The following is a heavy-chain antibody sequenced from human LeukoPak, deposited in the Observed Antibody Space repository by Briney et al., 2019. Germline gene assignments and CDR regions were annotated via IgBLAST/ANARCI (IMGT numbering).Heavy chain of an antibody. CDR1: GGSISSYY. Sequence: PSETLSLTCTVSGGSISSYYWSWIRQPPGKGLEWIGSIYYSKNTYYNPSLKSRVTISADTSKNQFSLTLGSVSATDTAVYYCVSPRGFSYGYFDYWGQGTLVTVSS. V-gene: IGHV4-59*05. CDR3: VSPRGFSYGYFDY. J-gene: IGHJ4*02. D-gene: IGHD5-18*01. CDR2: IYYSKNT.